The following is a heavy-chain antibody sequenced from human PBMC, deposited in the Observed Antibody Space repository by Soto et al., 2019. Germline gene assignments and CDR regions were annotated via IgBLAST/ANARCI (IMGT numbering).Heavy chain of an antibody. CDR1: GFKYTDLA. V-gene: IGHV3-30*09. CDR3: ARRAWDRYYAIDV. Sequence: VQLVESGGGEVQPGRSLRLSCAASGFKYTDLALHWVRQAPGKGLGWVAIISDDGSDKYYADSVKGRFVISRDNPKNTLYLERNSLRPEDTAVYFCARRAWDRYYAIDVWGQGTTVTVFS. J-gene: IGHJ6*02. CDR2: ISDDGSDK. D-gene: IGHD1-26*01.